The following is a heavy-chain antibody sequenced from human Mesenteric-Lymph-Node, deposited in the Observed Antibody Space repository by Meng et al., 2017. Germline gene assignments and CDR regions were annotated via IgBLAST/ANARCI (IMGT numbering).Heavy chain of an antibody. J-gene: IGHJ4*02. D-gene: IGHD2-2*01. CDR3: AKEMGHQLPFDY. Sequence: GESLKISCAASGFTFNDYWMHWVRQSPGKGLVWVSRIHRDGSITGYADSVRGRFTISRDKSKNTMYLQMNSLRVEDTAIYYCAKEMGHQLPFDYWGQGTLVTVSS. V-gene: IGHV3-74*01. CDR2: IHRDGSIT. CDR1: GFTFNDYW.